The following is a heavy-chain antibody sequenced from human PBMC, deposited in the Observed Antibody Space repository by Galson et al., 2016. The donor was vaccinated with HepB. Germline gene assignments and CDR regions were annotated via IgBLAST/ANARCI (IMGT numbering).Heavy chain of an antibody. Sequence: SLRLSCAASGFAFSDYTMNWVRQAPGKGLEWVSTISASGDTAYYADSVKGRFTVSRDNSWNTLYLQMNSLRVEDTAVYYCARDQSGTSTGFDVWGQGTTVTVSS. D-gene: IGHD1-1*01. J-gene: IGHJ6*02. CDR1: GFAFSDYT. CDR2: ISASGDTA. CDR3: ARDQSGTSTGFDV. V-gene: IGHV3-23*01.